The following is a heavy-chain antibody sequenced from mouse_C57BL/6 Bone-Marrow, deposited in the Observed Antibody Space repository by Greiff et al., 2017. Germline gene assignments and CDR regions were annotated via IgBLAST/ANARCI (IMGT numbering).Heavy chain of an antibody. CDR2: IYPRSGNT. J-gene: IGHJ1*03. CDR3: AICLYYYGSSYYYWYIDV. CDR1: GYTFTSYG. D-gene: IGHD1-1*01. V-gene: IGHV1-81*01. Sequence: QVQLQQSGAELARPGASVKLSCKASGYTFTSYGISWVKQRTGQGLEWIGEIYPRSGNTYYNEKFKGKATLTADKSSSTAYMELRSLTSEDSAVXCCAICLYYYGSSYYYWYIDVWGTGTTVTVSS.